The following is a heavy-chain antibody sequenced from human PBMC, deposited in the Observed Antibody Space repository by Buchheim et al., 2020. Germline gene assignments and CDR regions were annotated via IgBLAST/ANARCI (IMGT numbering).Heavy chain of an antibody. CDR1: GFTFSSYG. Sequence: QVQLVESGGGVVQPGRSLRLSCAASGFTFSSYGMHWVRQAPGKGMEWVAVISYDGSNKYSADSVKGRFTISSDNSKNTLYLQMNSLRAEDTAVYYCAKPEDVLRFLEWLPEDWGQGTL. D-gene: IGHD3-3*01. J-gene: IGHJ4*02. CDR3: AKPEDVLRFLEWLPED. CDR2: ISYDGSNK. V-gene: IGHV3-30*18.